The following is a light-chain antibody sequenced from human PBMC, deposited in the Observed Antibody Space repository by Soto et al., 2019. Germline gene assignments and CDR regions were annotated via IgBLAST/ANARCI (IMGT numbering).Light chain of an antibody. CDR1: SSDVGGYNY. J-gene: IGLJ1*01. CDR2: EVS. Sequence: QSVLTQPASVSGSPGQSITISSTGTSSDVGGYNYVSWYQQHPGKAPKLMIYEVSNRPSGVSNRFSGSKSGNTASLTISGLQAEDEADYYCSSYTSSSTRVFGTGTKVTAL. V-gene: IGLV2-14*01. CDR3: SSYTSSSTRV.